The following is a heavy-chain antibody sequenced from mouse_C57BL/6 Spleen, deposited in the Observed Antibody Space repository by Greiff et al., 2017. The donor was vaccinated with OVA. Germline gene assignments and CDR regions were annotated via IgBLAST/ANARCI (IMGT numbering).Heavy chain of an antibody. J-gene: IGHJ4*01. CDR1: GYAFSSSW. Sequence: VMLVESGPELVKPGASVKISCKASGYAFSSSWMNWVKQRPGKGLEWIGRIYPGDGDNNYNGKFKGKATLTADKSSSTAYMQLSSLTSEDSAVYFCARKNYYSNYGGMDYWGQGTSVTVSS. CDR3: ARKNYYSNYGGMDY. CDR2: IYPGDGDN. D-gene: IGHD2-5*01. V-gene: IGHV1-82*01.